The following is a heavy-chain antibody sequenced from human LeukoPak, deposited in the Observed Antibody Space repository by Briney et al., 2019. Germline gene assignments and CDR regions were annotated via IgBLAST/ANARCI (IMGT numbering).Heavy chain of an antibody. CDR2: FTSSSHI. D-gene: IGHD5-12*01. Sequence: PGGSLRLSCAASGFTFSIYTMNCVRQAPGKGPEWVSSFTSSSHIYYADSVKGRFTISRDNGKNSLYLQLNSLRAEDTAVYYCVRGGYVNLEYWGQGTLVTVSS. V-gene: IGHV3-21*01. CDR1: GFTFSIYT. J-gene: IGHJ4*02. CDR3: VRGGYVNLEY.